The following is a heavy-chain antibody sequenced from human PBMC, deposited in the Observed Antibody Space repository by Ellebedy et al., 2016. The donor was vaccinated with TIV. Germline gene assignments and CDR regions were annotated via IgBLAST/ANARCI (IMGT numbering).Heavy chain of an antibody. CDR3: AKGRGGGSDTSAPRYYFDY. Sequence: GESLKISCAASGFTFSSYAMSWVRQAPGKGLDWVSTISSTGSRTYYADSVEGRFIIPRDNSKKTLYLQMNSLRAEDTAVYYCAKGRGGGSDTSAPRYYFDYWGLGTLVTVSS. CDR2: ISSTGSRT. CDR1: GFTFSSYA. D-gene: IGHD3-22*01. J-gene: IGHJ4*02. V-gene: IGHV3-23*01.